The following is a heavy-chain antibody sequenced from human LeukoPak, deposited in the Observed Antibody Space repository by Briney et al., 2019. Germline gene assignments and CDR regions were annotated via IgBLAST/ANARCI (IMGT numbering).Heavy chain of an antibody. V-gene: IGHV1-2*02. CDR1: GYTFTGYY. D-gene: IGHD2-15*01. CDR2: SSPNSGDT. J-gene: IGHJ6*03. CDR3: ARGAVVAATLYMDV. Sequence: VASVKVSCKASGYTFTGYYIHWVRQAPGQGLEWMGWSSPNSGDTNYAQKFQGRVTMTRDTSISTAYMELSRLRSDDTAVYYCARGAVVAATLYMDVWGKGTTVTVSS.